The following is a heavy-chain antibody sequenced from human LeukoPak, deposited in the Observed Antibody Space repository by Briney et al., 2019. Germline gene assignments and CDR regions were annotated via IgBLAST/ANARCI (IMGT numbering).Heavy chain of an antibody. Sequence: SETLSLTXTVSGGPISSSSYYWGWIRQPPGKGLEWIGSIYYSGSTYYNPSLKSRVTISVDTSKNQFSLKLSSVTAADTAVYYCARHWESYYYWGQGTLVTVSS. CDR3: ARHWESYYY. V-gene: IGHV4-39*01. CDR1: GGPISSSSYY. CDR2: IYYSGST. J-gene: IGHJ4*02. D-gene: IGHD1-26*01.